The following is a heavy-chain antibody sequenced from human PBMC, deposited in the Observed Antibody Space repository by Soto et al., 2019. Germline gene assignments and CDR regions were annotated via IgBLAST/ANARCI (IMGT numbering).Heavy chain of an antibody. J-gene: IGHJ4*02. D-gene: IGHD5-12*01. V-gene: IGHV1-18*01. CDR2: INTYNGMT. CDR1: GYTFINYH. CDR3: AKSPRGEMATD. Sequence: QVELVQSGGEVKKPGASVTVSCKASGYTFINYHITWMRQAPGQGLEWMAWINTYNGMTDYAQRFQGRVTMTRDTSTSTAYMELTNLGSDDTAVYFCAKSPRGEMATDWGQGTLVTVSS.